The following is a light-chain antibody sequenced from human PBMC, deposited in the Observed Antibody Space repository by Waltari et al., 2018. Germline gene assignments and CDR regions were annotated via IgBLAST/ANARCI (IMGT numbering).Light chain of an antibody. CDR2: GGS. CDR3: QVWDFSVDHV. CDR1: NIGSKS. J-gene: IGLJ2*01. V-gene: IGLV3-21*02. Sequence: YVLTQPPSVSVAPGQTARISCGGNNIGSKSVHWYQHNPGQAPVLLGSGGSARPSGDPERFSGSKSGNTATLTITRVEAGDEADYYCQVWDFSVDHVFGGGTKLTVL.